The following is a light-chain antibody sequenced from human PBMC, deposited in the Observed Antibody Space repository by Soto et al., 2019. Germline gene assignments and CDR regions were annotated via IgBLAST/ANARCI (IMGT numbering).Light chain of an antibody. CDR2: KAS. V-gene: IGKV1-5*03. J-gene: IGKJ4*01. CDR1: QSISSW. Sequence: DIQMTQSPSTLSASVGDRVTITCRASQSISSWLAWYQQKPGKAPKLLIYKASSLESWVPSRCSGSGSGTEFTLTITRLQPDEFATDYCQQYDSYTLTFGGGTKVEIK. CDR3: QQYDSYTLT.